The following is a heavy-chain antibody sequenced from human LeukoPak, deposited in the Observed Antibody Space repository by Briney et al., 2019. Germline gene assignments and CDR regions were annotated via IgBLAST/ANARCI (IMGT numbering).Heavy chain of an antibody. J-gene: IGHJ4*02. V-gene: IGHV3-74*01. CDR1: GFTFSSYA. CDR2: IKTDGTYT. CDR3: VADLGDYADF. Sequence: GGSLRLSCAASGFTFSSYAMSWVRQAPGKGLEWVSRIKTDGTYTSNADSVKGRFTISRDNAKSTLYLQMNSLKVEDTAVYYCVADLGDYADFWGQGTLVTVSS.